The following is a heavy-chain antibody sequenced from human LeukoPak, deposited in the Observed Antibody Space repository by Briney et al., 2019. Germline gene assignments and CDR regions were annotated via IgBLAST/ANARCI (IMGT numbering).Heavy chain of an antibody. J-gene: IGHJ4*02. D-gene: IGHD3-10*01. CDR2: VYPGDFDT. Sequence: GECLKSSCKGSAYSATSYLVGWVGQMSASGLEWMGSVYPGDFDTRYSPSFHPQGIISADKSIRTTYLQWSSLGLSDTPTCHCARRRYGSGSYPYFDCWGQGSLVTVSS. CDR3: ARRRYGSGSYPYFDC. V-gene: IGHV5-51*01. CDR1: AYSATSYL.